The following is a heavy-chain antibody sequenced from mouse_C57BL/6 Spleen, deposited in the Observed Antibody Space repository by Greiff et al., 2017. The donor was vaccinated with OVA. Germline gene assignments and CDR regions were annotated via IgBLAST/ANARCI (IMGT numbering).Heavy chain of an antibody. V-gene: IGHV1-9*01. CDR1: GYTFTGYW. CDR2: ILPGSGST. CDR3: ARLGDITTVVAPYYYSLDY. J-gene: IGHJ4*01. Sequence: QVQLKESGAELMKPGASVKLSCKATGYTFTGYWIEWVKQRPGHGLEWIGEILPGSGSTNYNEKFQGKATFTADTSSNTAYMQLSSLTTEDSAISYYARLGDITTVVAPYYYSLDYWGQGTSVTVSS. D-gene: IGHD1-1*01.